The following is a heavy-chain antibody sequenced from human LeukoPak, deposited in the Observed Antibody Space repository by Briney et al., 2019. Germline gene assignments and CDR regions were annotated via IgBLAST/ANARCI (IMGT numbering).Heavy chain of an antibody. D-gene: IGHD2-21*01. CDR1: GFNFNHYG. V-gene: IGHV3-23*01. Sequence: GGSLRLSCEASGFNFNHYGMNWVRQAPGMGLEWVSGITAPGTTYYADSVKGRFTISRDNSKNTLYLHMDSLRAEDTAIYYCVRDNYSYRLDVWGQGTLVTVSS. CDR3: VRDNYSYRLDV. J-gene: IGHJ4*02. CDR2: ITAPGTT.